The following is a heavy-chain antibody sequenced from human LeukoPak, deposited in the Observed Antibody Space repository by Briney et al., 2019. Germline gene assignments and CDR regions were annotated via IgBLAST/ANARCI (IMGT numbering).Heavy chain of an antibody. CDR2: ISYDGGNK. V-gene: IGHV3-30*18. CDR3: AKDGRRAPYFETSVPAGYFDY. J-gene: IGHJ4*02. Sequence: PGGSLRLSCAASGFTFSSYGMHWVRQAPGKGLEWVAVISYDGGNKYYTDSVKGRFTISRDNSKNTLYLQVNSLRAEDTAVFYCAKDGRRAPYFETSVPAGYFDYWGQGTLVTVSS. CDR1: GFTFSSYG. D-gene: IGHD3-22*01.